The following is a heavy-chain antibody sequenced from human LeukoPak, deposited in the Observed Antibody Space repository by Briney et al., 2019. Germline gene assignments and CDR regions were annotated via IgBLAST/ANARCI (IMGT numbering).Heavy chain of an antibody. CDR2: IKSGTDT. CDR1: GFTISTKY. Sequence: GGSLRPSCAASGFTISTKYMSWVRQAPGKGLEWVSVIKSGTDTRYADSVKGRFTISRDNSKNTLYLQMNSLRAEDTAVYYCAREGVYDSSGYYDAFDIWGQGTMVTVSS. J-gene: IGHJ3*02. D-gene: IGHD3-22*01. V-gene: IGHV3-53*01. CDR3: AREGVYDSSGYYDAFDI.